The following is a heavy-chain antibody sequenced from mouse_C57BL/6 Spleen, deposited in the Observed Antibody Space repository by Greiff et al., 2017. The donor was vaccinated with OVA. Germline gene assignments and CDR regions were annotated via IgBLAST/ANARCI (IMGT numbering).Heavy chain of an antibody. D-gene: IGHD1-1*01. CDR2: SRNKANDYTT. V-gene: IGHV7-1*01. CDR3: ARDGPHDYGSSPYWYFDV. J-gene: IGHJ1*03. CDR1: GFTFSDFY. Sequence: EVQGVESGGGLVQSGRSLRLSCATSGFTFSDFYMEWVRQAPGKGLEWIAASRNKANDYTTEYSASVKGRFIVSRDTSQSILYLQMNGLRAEDTAIYYCARDGPHDYGSSPYWYFDVWGTGTTVTVSS.